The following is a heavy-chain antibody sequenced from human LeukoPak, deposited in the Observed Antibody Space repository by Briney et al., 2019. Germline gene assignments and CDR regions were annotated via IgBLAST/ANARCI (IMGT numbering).Heavy chain of an antibody. CDR2: ISYDGSNK. Sequence: PGGSLRLSCAASGFTFSSYAMHWVRQAPGKGLEWVAVISYDGSNKYYADSVKGRFTISRDNSKNTLYLQMNSLRAEDTAVYYCARGYYGPGSYFPYYYYGMDVWGQGTTVTVSS. D-gene: IGHD3-10*01. J-gene: IGHJ6*02. CDR3: ARGYYGPGSYFPYYYYGMDV. V-gene: IGHV3-30-3*01. CDR1: GFTFSSYA.